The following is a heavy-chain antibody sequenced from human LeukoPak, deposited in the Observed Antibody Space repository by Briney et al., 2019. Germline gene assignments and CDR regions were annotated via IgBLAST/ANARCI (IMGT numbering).Heavy chain of an antibody. CDR1: GFIFSGYS. V-gene: IGHV3-48*04. Sequence: PGGSLRLSCAASGFIFSGYSMNWVRQAPGKGLEWVSYISRSGGTIYYADSVKGRFTISRDNAKNSLYLQMNSLRAADTAVYYCARDYGRGLGENAFDIWGQGTVVTVSS. CDR3: ARDYGRGLGENAFDI. CDR2: ISRSGGTI. D-gene: IGHD3-16*01. J-gene: IGHJ3*02.